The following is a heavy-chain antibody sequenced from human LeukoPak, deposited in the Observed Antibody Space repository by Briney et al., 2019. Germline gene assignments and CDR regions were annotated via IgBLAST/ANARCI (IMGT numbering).Heavy chain of an antibody. CDR2: ISSSSSTI. V-gene: IGHV3-48*02. Sequence: GGSLRLSCAASGFTFSSYSMNWVRQAPGKGLEWVSYISSSSSTIYYADSVKGRFTISRDNAKNSLYLQMNSLRDEDTAVYYCARDRLGISAADAIHYWGQGTLVTVSS. CDR1: GFTFSSYS. D-gene: IGHD6-13*01. J-gene: IGHJ4*02. CDR3: ARDRLGISAADAIHY.